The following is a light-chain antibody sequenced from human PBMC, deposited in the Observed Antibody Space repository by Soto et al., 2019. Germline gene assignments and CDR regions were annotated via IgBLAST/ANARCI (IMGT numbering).Light chain of an antibody. CDR2: AAS. Sequence: AIRMTQSPSSFSASTGDRVTITCRASQGISSYLAWYQQKPGKAPKLLVYAASTLQYGVPSRFSGSGSGTDFTLTISCLHSEDFATYFCQQYYTYPQTFCQGTKLEIK. CDR1: QGISSY. V-gene: IGKV1-8*01. CDR3: QQYYTYPQT. J-gene: IGKJ2*01.